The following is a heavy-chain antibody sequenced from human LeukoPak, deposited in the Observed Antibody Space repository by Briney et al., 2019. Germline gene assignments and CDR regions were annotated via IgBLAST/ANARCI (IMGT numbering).Heavy chain of an antibody. D-gene: IGHD5-24*01. Sequence: GASVKVSCKASGYTFSSYAISWVRQAPGQGLEWMGGIIPIFDTGNYAQKFQGRLTITADESTSTAYMELSSLRSEDTAVYYCARDDRDGYNILAIDYWGQGTLVTVSS. J-gene: IGHJ4*02. CDR3: ARDDRDGYNILAIDY. V-gene: IGHV1-69*13. CDR2: IIPIFDTG. CDR1: GYTFSSYA.